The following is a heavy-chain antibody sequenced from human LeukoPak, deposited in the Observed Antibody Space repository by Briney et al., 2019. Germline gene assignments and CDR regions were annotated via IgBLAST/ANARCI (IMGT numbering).Heavy chain of an antibody. CDR2: IYGSGST. CDR3: ARSKDILTGYCFDY. CDR1: GGSIRSYY. Sequence: SETLSLTCTVSGGSIRSYYWSWIRQPPGKGLEWVGYIYGSGSTSYNPSLKSRVTISVDTSKNQFSLKVTSVTAADTAVYYCARSKDILTGYCFDYWGQGTLVTVSS. V-gene: IGHV4-59*01. J-gene: IGHJ4*02. D-gene: IGHD3-9*01.